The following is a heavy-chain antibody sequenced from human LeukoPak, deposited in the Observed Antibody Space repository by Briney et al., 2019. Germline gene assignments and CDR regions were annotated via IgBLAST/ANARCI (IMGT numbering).Heavy chain of an antibody. J-gene: IGHJ3*02. Sequence: PSETLSLTCAVYGGSFSGYYWSWIRQPPGKGLEWIGEINHSGSTNYNPSLKSRVTISVDTSKNQLSLKLSSVTAADTAVYYCGVRGVSGAFDIWGQGTMVTVSS. CDR3: GVRGVSGAFDI. D-gene: IGHD3-10*01. CDR1: GGSFSGYY. CDR2: INHSGST. V-gene: IGHV4-34*01.